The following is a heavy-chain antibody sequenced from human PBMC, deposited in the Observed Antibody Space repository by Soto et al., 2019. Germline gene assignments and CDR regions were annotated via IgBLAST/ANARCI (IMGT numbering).Heavy chain of an antibody. V-gene: IGHV3-30*18. Sequence: QVQLVESGGGEVQPGRSLTISCAASGFTFSTYVMHWVRQTPGKWLAWVAVISYDGTNKFYSDSVKGRFTISRDNFKNTLNLQMNSMRADDTAVYSCAKDLQSYGDYEYYRYGMDVWGLGTRVTVSS. J-gene: IGHJ6*02. CDR2: ISYDGTNK. D-gene: IGHD5-12*01. CDR3: AKDLQSYGDYEYYRYGMDV. CDR1: GFTFSTYV.